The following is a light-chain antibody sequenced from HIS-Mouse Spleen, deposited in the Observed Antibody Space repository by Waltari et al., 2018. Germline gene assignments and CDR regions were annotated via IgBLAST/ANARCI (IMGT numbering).Light chain of an antibody. CDR1: SSDVGSYNL. J-gene: IGLJ3*02. CDR2: EGS. CDR3: CSYVGSSTWV. Sequence: QSALTQPASVSGSPGQSITISCTGTSSDVGSYNLVSWYQQHPGKAPKLMIYEGSKRPSGVSNRFSGSKSCNTASLTISGLQAEDEADYCCCSYVGSSTWVFGGGTKLTVL. V-gene: IGLV2-23*01.